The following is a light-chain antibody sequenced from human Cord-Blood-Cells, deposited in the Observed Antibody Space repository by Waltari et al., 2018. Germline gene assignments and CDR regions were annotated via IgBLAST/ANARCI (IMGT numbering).Light chain of an antibody. CDR3: QQSYSTPLT. CDR1: QSISSY. V-gene: IGKV1-39*01. J-gene: IGKJ4*01. Sequence: DIQLTQSPSSLSASVGDRVTITSRPSQSISSYLNWYQQNPGQATKLLIYAASSLQSGVPSRFSGSGAGTDSALTISSLQPEDFATYYCQQSYSTPLTFGGGTKVEIK. CDR2: AAS.